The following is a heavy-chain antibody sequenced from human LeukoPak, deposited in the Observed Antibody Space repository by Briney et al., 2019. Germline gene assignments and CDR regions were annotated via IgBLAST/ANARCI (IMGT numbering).Heavy chain of an antibody. CDR1: GYTFTSFG. CDR2: IGAYNGDT. Sequence: GASVKVSCKPSGYTFTSFGISWVRQAPGQGLEWMGWIGAYNGDTNYAQKFQGRVTMTTDTSPSTAYMDLRSLRSDDTAVYYCTRDHCRGDNCPSFDYWGQGTLVTVSS. D-gene: IGHD2-15*01. J-gene: IGHJ4*02. CDR3: TRDHCRGDNCPSFDY. V-gene: IGHV1-18*04.